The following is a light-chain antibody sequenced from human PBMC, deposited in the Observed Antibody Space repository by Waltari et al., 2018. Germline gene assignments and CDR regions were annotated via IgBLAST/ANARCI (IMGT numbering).Light chain of an antibody. CDR2: DAS. CDR3: QQRSNWMFT. V-gene: IGKV3-11*01. CDR1: QSVNNS. J-gene: IGKJ2*01. Sequence: EIVLTQSPATLSLSPGDRATLSCKASQSVNNSLGWYKQKPGQAPRLLSYDASRRATDIPARFSGGGSGTDFTLDSSSLEPEDFAVFYCQQRSNWMFTFGQGTKLDIK.